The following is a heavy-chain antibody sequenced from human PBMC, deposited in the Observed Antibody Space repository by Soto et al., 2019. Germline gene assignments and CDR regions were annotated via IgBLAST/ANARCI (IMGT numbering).Heavy chain of an antibody. V-gene: IGHV1-69*13. D-gene: IGHD6-6*01. CDR3: ARGSIAARPQDYYGMDV. Sequence: SVKVSCKASGGTFSRYAINWVRQAPGQGLEWMGKIVPISGTPNYAQKFQGRVTITADESTSTAYMELSSLRSEDTAVYYCARGSIAARPQDYYGMDVWGQGTTDTVSS. J-gene: IGHJ6*02. CDR2: IVPISGTP. CDR1: GGTFSRYA.